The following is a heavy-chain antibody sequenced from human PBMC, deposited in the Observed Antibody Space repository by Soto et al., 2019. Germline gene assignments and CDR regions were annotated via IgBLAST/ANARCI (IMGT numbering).Heavy chain of an antibody. CDR1: GGTFTSYA. CDR2: FIPLLNTP. V-gene: IGHV1-69*01. D-gene: IGHD6-6*01. Sequence: QVQLVQSGGELRKPGSSVKVSCRASGGTFTSYAVSWVRQAPGQGLEWMGVFIPLLNTPKYAPKFQDRVTITADASATIAYMELSSLRSEDTAVYYCARESSSPNYYYYGMDVWGQGTTVTVSS. CDR3: ARESSSPNYYYYGMDV. J-gene: IGHJ6*02.